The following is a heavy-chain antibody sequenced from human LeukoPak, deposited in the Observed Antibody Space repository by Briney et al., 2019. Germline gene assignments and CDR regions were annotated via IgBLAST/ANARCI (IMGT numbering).Heavy chain of an antibody. CDR3: ARVGYFVYSGSYRWNFDS. CDR1: GFTFSSYW. V-gene: IGHV3-7*01. Sequence: SGGSLRLSCAAPGFTFSSYWMSWVRQAPGKGLEWVANIKLDGSMKYYVGSVKGRFSISRDNAKNSLYLQMNSLSVEDTAVYYCARVGYFVYSGSYRWNFDSWGQGTLVTVSS. D-gene: IGHD1-26*01. CDR2: IKLDGSMK. J-gene: IGHJ4*02.